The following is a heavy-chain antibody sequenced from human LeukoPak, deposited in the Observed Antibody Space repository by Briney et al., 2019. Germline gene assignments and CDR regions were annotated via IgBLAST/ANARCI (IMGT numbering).Heavy chain of an antibody. D-gene: IGHD1-26*01. CDR3: ARGPEGVGATYYYYYGMDV. Sequence: GASVKVSCKASGYTFTTYAMHWVRQAPGQRLEWMGWINGGNGNTKYSQKFQDRVTFTRDTSASTAYMELSSLRSEDTAVYYCARGPEGVGATYYYYYGMDVWGQGTTVTVSS. V-gene: IGHV1-3*01. CDR1: GYTFTTYA. J-gene: IGHJ6*02. CDR2: INGGNGNT.